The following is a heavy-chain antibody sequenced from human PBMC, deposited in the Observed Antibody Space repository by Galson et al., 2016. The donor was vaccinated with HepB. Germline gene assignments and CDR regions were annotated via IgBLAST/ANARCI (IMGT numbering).Heavy chain of an antibody. D-gene: IGHD5/OR15-5a*01. CDR1: GFSLTSRDVA. Sequence: PALVKPTQTLTLTCTFSGFSLTSRDVAVAWIRQPPGKALEWLALIYWDDDKRYSPSLEGRLTITKDNSDNQVVLTMTSMDPVDTATYYCAHRSLYLVEAFAVWGRGKMVTVSS. CDR2: IYWDDDK. J-gene: IGHJ3*01. CDR3: AHRSLYLVEAFAV. V-gene: IGHV2-5*02.